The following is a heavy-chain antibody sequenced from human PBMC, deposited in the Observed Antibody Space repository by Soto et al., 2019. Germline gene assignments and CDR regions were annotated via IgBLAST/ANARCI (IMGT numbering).Heavy chain of an antibody. CDR2: ISSDGSNR. CDR3: AKVAKSGVVIEYFDS. V-gene: IGHV3-23*01. J-gene: IGHJ4*02. CDR1: GFTISSRDNHA. Sequence: GGSLRLSCAASGFTISSRDNHAMSWVRQAPGKGPEWISTISSDGSNRHYADSVLGRFTVSRDNSKNTVYVQMNSLRVEDTAVYYCAKVAKSGVVIEYFDSWGQGSVVTVSS. D-gene: IGHD3-3*01.